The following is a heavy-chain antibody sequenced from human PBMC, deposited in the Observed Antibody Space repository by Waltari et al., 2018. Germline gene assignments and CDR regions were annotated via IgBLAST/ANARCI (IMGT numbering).Heavy chain of an antibody. CDR1: GFTFSSYS. D-gene: IGHD1-26*01. J-gene: IGHJ6*03. V-gene: IGHV3-48*04. Sequence: EVQLVESGGGLVQPGGSLRLSCAASGFTFSSYSMNWVRQAPGKGLEWVSYISSSSSTIYYADSVKGRFTISRDNATNALYLQMNSLRAEDTAVYYYARTNVGMDVWGKGTTVTVSS. CDR3: ARTNVGMDV. CDR2: ISSSSSTI.